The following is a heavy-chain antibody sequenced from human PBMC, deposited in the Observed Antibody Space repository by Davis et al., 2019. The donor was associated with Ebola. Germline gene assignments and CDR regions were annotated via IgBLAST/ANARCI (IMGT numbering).Heavy chain of an antibody. V-gene: IGHV3-48*02. CDR3: ARDHNWAFDM. D-gene: IGHD5-24*01. CDR2: IGGNSRNI. CDR1: GFTFSSYG. J-gene: IGHJ3*02. Sequence: GGSLRLSCAASGFTFSSYGMHWVRQAPGKGLEWLSYIGGNSRNILYADSVKGRFTISRDTAKKSLYLQMNSLRDDDTAVYYCARDHNWAFDMWGQGTMVSISS.